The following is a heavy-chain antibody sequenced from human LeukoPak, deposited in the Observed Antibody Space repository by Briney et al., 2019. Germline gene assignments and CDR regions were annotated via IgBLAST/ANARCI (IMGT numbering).Heavy chain of an antibody. CDR3: ARGYPARPVDY. CDR1: GGTFSSYA. J-gene: IGHJ4*02. CDR2: ISAYNGNT. V-gene: IGHV1-18*01. Sequence: ASVKVSCKASGGTFSSYAISWVRQAPGQGLEWMGWISAYNGNTNYAQKLQGRVTMTTDTSTSTAYMELRSLRSDDTAVYYCARGYPARPVDYWGQGTLVTVSS. D-gene: IGHD3-16*02.